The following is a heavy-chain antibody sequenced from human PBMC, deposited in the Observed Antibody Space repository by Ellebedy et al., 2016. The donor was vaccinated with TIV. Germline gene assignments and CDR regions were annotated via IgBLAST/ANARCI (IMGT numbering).Heavy chain of an antibody. CDR3: ARDWGGALPIDQ. V-gene: IGHV3-23*01. CDR1: GFTFSSYA. J-gene: IGHJ5*02. D-gene: IGHD3-16*01. CDR2: ISGSGGST. Sequence: GGSLRLXXAASGFTFSSYAMSWVRQAPGKGLEWVSAISGSGGSTYYADSVKGRFTISRDNSKNTLYLQMNSLRAEDTAVYYCARDWGGALPIDQWGQGTRVTVSS.